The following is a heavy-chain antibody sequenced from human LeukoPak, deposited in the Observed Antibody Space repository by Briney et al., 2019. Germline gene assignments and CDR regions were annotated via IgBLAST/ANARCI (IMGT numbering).Heavy chain of an antibody. V-gene: IGHV4-4*09. D-gene: IGHD2-15*01. CDR2: IYTSGST. J-gene: IGHJ5*02. CDR3: ARHFPYCSGGSCPNWFDP. CDR1: GGFISSYY. Sequence: TSETLSLTCTVSGGFISSYYWSWIRQPPGRGLEWIGYIYTSGSTNYNPSLKSRVTISVDTSKNQFSLKLSSVTAADTAVYYCARHFPYCSGGSCPNWFDPWGQGTLVTVSS.